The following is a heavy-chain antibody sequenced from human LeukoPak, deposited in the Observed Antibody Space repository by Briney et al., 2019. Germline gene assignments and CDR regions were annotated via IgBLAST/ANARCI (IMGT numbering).Heavy chain of an antibody. J-gene: IGHJ4*02. CDR2: IYWNDDK. CDR1: GFSLSTSGVG. Sequence: SGPTLVNPTQTLTLICTFSGFSLSTSGVGVGWIRQPPGKTLEWLALIYWNDDKRYSPSLKSRLTITKDTSKNQVVLTMTNMDPVDTATYYCAHMRDFWSGYTNWGQGTLVTVSS. V-gene: IGHV2-5*01. CDR3: AHMRDFWSGYTN. D-gene: IGHD3-3*01.